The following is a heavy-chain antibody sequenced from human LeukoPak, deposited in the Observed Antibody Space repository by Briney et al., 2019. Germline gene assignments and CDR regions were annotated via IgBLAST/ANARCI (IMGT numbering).Heavy chain of an antibody. V-gene: IGHV3-23*01. D-gene: IGHD1-26*01. CDR3: AKDTRRVGSTDY. CDR1: GFTFSSYA. CDR2: ISGSGGYT. Sequence: GGSLRLSCAASGFTFSSYAMSWVRQAPGKGLEWVSAISGSGGYTYYGDSVKGRVTISRDNSKNTLYLQMSSLRAEGTAVYYCAKDTRRVGSTDYWGQGTLVTVSS. J-gene: IGHJ4*02.